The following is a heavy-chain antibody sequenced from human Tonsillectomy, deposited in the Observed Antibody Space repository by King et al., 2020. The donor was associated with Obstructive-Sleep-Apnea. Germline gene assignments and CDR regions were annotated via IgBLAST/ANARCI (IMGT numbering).Heavy chain of an antibody. CDR2: IYHSGST. Sequence: LQLQESGSGLVKPSQTLSLTCAVSGGSISSGGYSWSWIRQPPGKGLEWIGYIYHSGSTYYNPSLKSRVTISVDRSKNQFSLKLSSVTAADTAVYYCARGAPYDFWSGYPEGWFDPWGQGTLVTVSS. V-gene: IGHV4-30-2*01. CDR1: GGSISSGGYS. D-gene: IGHD3-3*01. CDR3: ARGAPYDFWSGYPEGWFDP. J-gene: IGHJ5*02.